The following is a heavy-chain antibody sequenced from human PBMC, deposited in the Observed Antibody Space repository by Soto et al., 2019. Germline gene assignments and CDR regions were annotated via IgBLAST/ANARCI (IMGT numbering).Heavy chain of an antibody. V-gene: IGHV4-61*01. D-gene: IGHD1-26*01. CDR1: GGSVSSGSYY. CDR2: IYYSGST. J-gene: IGHJ4*02. Sequence: PSETLSLTCTVSGGSVSSGSYYWSWIRQPPGKGLEWIGYIYYSGSTNYNPSLKSRVTISVDTSKNQFSLKLSSVTAADTAVYYCARDRRELPSDYWGQGTLVTVS. CDR3: ARDRRELPSDY.